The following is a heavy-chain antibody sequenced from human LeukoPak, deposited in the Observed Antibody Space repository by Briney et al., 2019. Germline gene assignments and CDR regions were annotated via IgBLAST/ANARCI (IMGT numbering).Heavy chain of an antibody. J-gene: IGHJ4*02. V-gene: IGHV3-48*01. Sequence: PGGSLRLSCAASGFTFSSYSMNWVRQAPGKGLEWVSYISSSSSTIYYADSVKGRFTISRDNAKNSLYLQMNSLRAEDTAVYYCAKDPFGTAITGFDYWGQGTLVIVSS. CDR2: ISSSSSTI. D-gene: IGHD2-21*02. CDR3: AKDPFGTAITGFDY. CDR1: GFTFSSYS.